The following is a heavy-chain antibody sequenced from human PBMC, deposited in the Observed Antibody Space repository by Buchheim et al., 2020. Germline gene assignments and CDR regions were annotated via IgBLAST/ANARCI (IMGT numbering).Heavy chain of an antibody. CDR3: VREGGDCSSTSCYFYYYGMDV. J-gene: IGHJ6*02. D-gene: IGHD2-2*01. CDR1: GYTFTSYD. CDR2: MNPNSGNT. Sequence: QVQLVQSGAEVKKPGASVKVSCKASGYTFTSYDINWVRQATGQGLEWMGWMNPNSGNTGYAQKFQGRVTMTRNTSISTAYMELSSLRSEDTAVYYCVREGGDCSSTSCYFYYYGMDVWGQGTT. V-gene: IGHV1-8*01.